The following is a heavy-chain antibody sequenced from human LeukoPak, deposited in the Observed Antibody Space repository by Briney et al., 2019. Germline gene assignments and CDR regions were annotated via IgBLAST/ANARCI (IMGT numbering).Heavy chain of an antibody. J-gene: IGHJ4*02. Sequence: GGSLRLSCAASGFTFSSYNINWVRQAPGKGLEWVANIKQDGSERYYVDSVKGRFTISRDNAKNSLYLQMNSLRAEDTAVYYCARDGNGYSYVYWGQGTLVTVSS. D-gene: IGHD5-18*01. V-gene: IGHV3-7*01. CDR2: IKQDGSER. CDR1: GFTFSSYN. CDR3: ARDGNGYSYVY.